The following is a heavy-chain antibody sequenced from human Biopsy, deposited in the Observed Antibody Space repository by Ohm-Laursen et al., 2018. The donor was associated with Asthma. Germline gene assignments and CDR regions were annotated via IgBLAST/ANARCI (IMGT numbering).Heavy chain of an antibody. CDR1: GGSINSSTW. Sequence: SDTLSLTCTVSGGSINSSTWWSWVRQPPGKGLEWIGEFFHTGSTNYSPSLKSRVTISIDPSKSQLSLRLTSMTAADTAVYYCASGPQWSGLDVWGQGTTVTVSS. V-gene: IGHV4-4*02. D-gene: IGHD2-8*01. CDR3: ASGPQWSGLDV. J-gene: IGHJ6*02. CDR2: FFHTGST.